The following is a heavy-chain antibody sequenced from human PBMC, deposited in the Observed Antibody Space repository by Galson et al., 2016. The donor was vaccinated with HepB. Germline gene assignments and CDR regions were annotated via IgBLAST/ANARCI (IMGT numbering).Heavy chain of an antibody. J-gene: IGHJ6*04. CDR1: GYSFTGYY. V-gene: IGHV1-2*02. CDR3: ARVYGENLFEFFGMDV. D-gene: IGHD4-17*01. CDR2: INSNSGGT. Sequence: SVKVSCKASGYSFTGYYIHWVRQAPGQGLEWMGWINSNSGGTKFAQKFQGRVTMTWDRSISTAYMDLSRLRSDDTAVYYCARVYGENLFEFFGMDVWGKGTTVIVSS.